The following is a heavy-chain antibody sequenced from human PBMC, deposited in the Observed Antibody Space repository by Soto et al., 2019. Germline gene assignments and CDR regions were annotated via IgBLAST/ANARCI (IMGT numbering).Heavy chain of an antibody. D-gene: IGHD4-17*01. CDR1: GFTVSSNY. V-gene: IGHV3-66*01. CDR3: ARDIGDYDAFDI. J-gene: IGHJ3*02. CDR2: IYSGGSP. Sequence: GGSLRLSCAASGFTVSSNYMSWVRQAPGKGLEWVSVIYSGGSPYYADSGKGRFTISRDNSKNTLYLQMNSLRAENTAVYYCARDIGDYDAFDIWGQGTMVTVSS.